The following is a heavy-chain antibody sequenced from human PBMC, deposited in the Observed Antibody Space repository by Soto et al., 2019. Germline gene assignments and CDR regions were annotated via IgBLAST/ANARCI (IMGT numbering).Heavy chain of an antibody. CDR1: GGSISSYY. J-gene: IGHJ4*02. D-gene: IGHD1-1*01. V-gene: IGHV4-59*08. CDR3: ARRYGYSFDY. Sequence: PSETVSLTCTVSGGSISSYYWSWIRQPPGKGLEWIGYIYYSGNTNYNPSLKSRVTISVDTSKNQFSLKLSSVTAADTAVYYCARRYGYSFDYWGQGTLVTVSS. CDR2: IYYSGNT.